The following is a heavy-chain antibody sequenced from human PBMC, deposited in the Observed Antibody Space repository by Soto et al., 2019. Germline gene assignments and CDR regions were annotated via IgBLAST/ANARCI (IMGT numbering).Heavy chain of an antibody. CDR2: ISAYNGNT. Sequence: GASVKVSCKASGYTFTSYGISWVRQAPGQGLEWMGWISAYNGNTNYAQKLQGRVTMTTDTSTSTAYMELRSLRSDDTAVYYCARGGKSGGYTGYYYYYGMDVWGQGTTVTVSS. J-gene: IGHJ6*02. CDR3: ARGGKSGGYTGYYYYYGMDV. D-gene: IGHD1-26*01. CDR1: GYTFTSYG. V-gene: IGHV1-18*01.